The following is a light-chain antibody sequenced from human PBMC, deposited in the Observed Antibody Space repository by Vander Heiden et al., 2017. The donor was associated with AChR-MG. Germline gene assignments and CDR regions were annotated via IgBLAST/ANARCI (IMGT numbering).Light chain of an antibody. CDR2: DAS. V-gene: IGKV3-11*01. J-gene: IGKJ1*01. CDR3: RQRGNWWT. CDR1: QSVSSN. Sequence: EIVLTQSPATLSLSPGERATLSCRASQSVSSNLVWYQQKPGQAPRLLIFDASSRATGIPARFSGSGSGTDFTLTISSLEPEDFAVYYFRQRGNWWTFGQGAKVEIK.